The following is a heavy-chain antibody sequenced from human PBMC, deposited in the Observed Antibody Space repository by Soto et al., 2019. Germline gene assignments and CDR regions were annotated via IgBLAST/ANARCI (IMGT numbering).Heavy chain of an antibody. V-gene: IGHV3-7*05. CDR2: IKQDGSEK. CDR3: AKDGGTIFGVVILTYYMDV. CDR1: GFTFSSYR. D-gene: IGHD3-3*01. Sequence: GGSLRLSCAASGFTFSSYRMSWVRQAPGKGLEWVANIKQDGSEKYYVDSVKGRFTISRDNAKNSLYLQMNSLRAEDTAVYYCAKDGGTIFGVVILTYYMDVWGKGTTVTVSS. J-gene: IGHJ6*03.